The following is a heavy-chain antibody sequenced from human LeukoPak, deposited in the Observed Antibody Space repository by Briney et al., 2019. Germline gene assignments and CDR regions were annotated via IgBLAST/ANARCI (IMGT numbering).Heavy chain of an antibody. Sequence: SETLSLTCTVSGGSISSYYWSWIRQPPGKGLEWIGYIYYSGSPNSNPSLKSRDNISVDTYKTQFSLKLSSVTAAHTAVYYCAREGHYRDYYCGMDVWGQGTTVTVSS. V-gene: IGHV4-59*01. CDR1: GGSISSYY. J-gene: IGHJ6*02. CDR3: AREGHYRDYYCGMDV. CDR2: IYYSGSP. D-gene: IGHD4-17*01.